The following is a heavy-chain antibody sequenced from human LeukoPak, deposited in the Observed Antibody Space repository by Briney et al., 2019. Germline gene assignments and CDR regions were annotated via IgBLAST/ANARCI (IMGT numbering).Heavy chain of an antibody. CDR1: GGSISSYY. V-gene: IGHV4-59*08. CDR3: ARVRYYGSGSYMDYYGMDV. D-gene: IGHD3-10*01. CDR2: IYYSGST. Sequence: SETLSLTCTVSGGSISSYYWSWIRQPPGKGLEWIGYIYYSGSTNYNPSLKSRVTISVDTSKNQFSLKLSSVTAADTAVYYCARVRYYGSGSYMDYYGMDVWGQGTTVTVSS. J-gene: IGHJ6*02.